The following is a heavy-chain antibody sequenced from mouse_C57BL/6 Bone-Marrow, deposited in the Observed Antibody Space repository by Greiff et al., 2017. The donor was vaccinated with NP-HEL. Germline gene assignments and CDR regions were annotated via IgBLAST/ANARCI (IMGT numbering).Heavy chain of an antibody. Sequence: VQLQQSGAELARPGASVKLSCKASSYTFTSYGISWVKQRTGQGLEWIGEIYPRSGNTYYNEKFKGKATLTADKSSSTAYMELRSLTSEDSAVYFCARWDSSASFAYWGQGTLVTVSA. D-gene: IGHD3-2*02. J-gene: IGHJ3*01. CDR3: ARWDSSASFAY. CDR1: SYTFTSYG. CDR2: IYPRSGNT. V-gene: IGHV1-81*01.